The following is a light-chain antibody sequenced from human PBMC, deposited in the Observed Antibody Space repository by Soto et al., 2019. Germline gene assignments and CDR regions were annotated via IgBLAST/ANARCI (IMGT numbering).Light chain of an antibody. J-gene: IGKJ4*01. V-gene: IGKV3-15*01. CDR2: DAS. CDR3: QQYSNWLT. CDR1: QTVSSN. Sequence: EIVITQSPDALSVSPGEGATLSCRASQTVSSNLAWYQQKPGQAPRLLIYDASTRATGIPARFSGSGSGAEFTLIISSLQSEDFAVYYCQQYSNWLTLGGGTKVDIK.